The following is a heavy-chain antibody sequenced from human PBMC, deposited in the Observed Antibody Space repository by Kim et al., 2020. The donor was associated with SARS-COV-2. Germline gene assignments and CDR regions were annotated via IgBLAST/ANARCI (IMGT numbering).Heavy chain of an antibody. CDR3: ASASSGPRGGDAFDI. V-gene: IGHV4-39*01. Sequence: SETLSLTCTVSGGSISSSSYYWGWIRQPPGKGLEWIGSIYYSGSTYYNPSLKSRVTISVDTSKNQFSLKLSSVTAADTAVYYCASASSGPRGGDAFDIWGQGTMVTVSS. D-gene: IGHD3-22*01. CDR2: IYYSGST. CDR1: GGSISSSSYY. J-gene: IGHJ3*02.